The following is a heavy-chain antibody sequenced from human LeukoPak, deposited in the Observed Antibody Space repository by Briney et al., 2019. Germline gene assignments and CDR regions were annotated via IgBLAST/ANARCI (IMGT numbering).Heavy chain of an antibody. V-gene: IGHV3-7*01. CDR1: GFTFSSYA. J-gene: IGHJ4*02. Sequence: GGSLRLSCAASGFTFSSYAMSWVRQAPGKGLGWVANIKQDGSEKYYVDSVKGRFTISRDNAKNSLYLQMNSLRAEDTAVYYCARPMVRGVISAYFDYWGQGTLVTVSS. D-gene: IGHD3-10*01. CDR2: IKQDGSEK. CDR3: ARPMVRGVISAYFDY.